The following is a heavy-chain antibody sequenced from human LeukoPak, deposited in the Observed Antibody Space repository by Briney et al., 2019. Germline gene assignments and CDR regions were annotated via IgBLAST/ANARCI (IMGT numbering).Heavy chain of an antibody. CDR2: INPSGGST. Sequence: ASVKVSCKASGYTFTSYHMHWVRQAPGQGLEWMGIINPSGGSTSYAQKFQGRVTMTRDTSTSTVYMELSSLRSEDTAVYYCAREVAYCGGDCYPDNYYYYGMDVWGQGTTVTVSS. D-gene: IGHD2-21*02. V-gene: IGHV1-46*01. CDR3: AREVAYCGGDCYPDNYYYYGMDV. J-gene: IGHJ6*02. CDR1: GYTFTSYH.